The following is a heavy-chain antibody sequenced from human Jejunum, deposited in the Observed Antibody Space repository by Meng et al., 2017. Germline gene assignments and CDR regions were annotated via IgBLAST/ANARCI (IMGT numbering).Heavy chain of an antibody. J-gene: IGHJ3*02. D-gene: IGHD1-26*01. CDR2: ISWHGGSI. CDR1: GFTFDDYA. V-gene: IGHV3-43D*03. CDR3: AKPYYGDAFDI. Sequence: GESLKISCAASGFTFDDYAMHWVRQAPGKGLEWVSLISWHGGSIYYADSVKGRFTISRDNSKNSLYLQMDSLRAEDTALYYCAKPYYGDAFDIWGQGTMVTVSS.